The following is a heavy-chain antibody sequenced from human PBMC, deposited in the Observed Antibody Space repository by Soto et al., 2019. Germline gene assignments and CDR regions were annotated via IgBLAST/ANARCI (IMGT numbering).Heavy chain of an antibody. J-gene: IGHJ6*03. CDR2: IYYSGST. D-gene: IGHD4-17*01. V-gene: IGHV4-59*01. CDR1: GGSISSYY. CDR3: ARELTTVTYMDV. Sequence: QVQLQESSPGLVKPSETLSLTCTVSGGSISSYYWSWIRQPPGKGLEWIGNIYYSGSTNYNPSLKSRVTISADTSKNQFSLKLSSVTAADTAVFYCARELTTVTYMDVWGKGTTVTVSS.